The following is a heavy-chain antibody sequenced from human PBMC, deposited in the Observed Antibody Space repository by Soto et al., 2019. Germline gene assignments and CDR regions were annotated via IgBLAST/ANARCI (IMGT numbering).Heavy chain of an antibody. J-gene: IGHJ4*02. Sequence: GGSLRLSCAASGFTFSSYAMSWVRQAPGKGLEWVSAISGSGGSTYYADSVKGRFTISRDNSKNTLYLQMNSLRAEDTAVYYCAKDPLSYYGSGIHFDYWGQGTLVTVSS. CDR3: AKDPLSYYGSGIHFDY. D-gene: IGHD3-10*01. V-gene: IGHV3-23*01. CDR1: GFTFSSYA. CDR2: ISGSGGST.